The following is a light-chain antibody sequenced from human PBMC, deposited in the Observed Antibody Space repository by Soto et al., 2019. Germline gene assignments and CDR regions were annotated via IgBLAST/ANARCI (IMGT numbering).Light chain of an antibody. J-gene: IGKJ5*01. Sequence: DVQMTQSPSSLCASVGDRVTIACRASQPIGSYLNWYQQKPGEAPKVLIFAASSLRSGVPSRFSGSGYGTDFTLTINNLHPEDSATYYCQQTHAVPLTFGQGTRLEIK. V-gene: IGKV1-39*01. CDR3: QQTHAVPLT. CDR2: AAS. CDR1: QPIGSY.